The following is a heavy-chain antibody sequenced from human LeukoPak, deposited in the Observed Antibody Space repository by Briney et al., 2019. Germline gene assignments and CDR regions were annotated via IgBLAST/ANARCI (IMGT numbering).Heavy chain of an antibody. CDR1: GFTFSSYW. CDR3: ARGNYDSSGYYYFFDY. Sequence: GGSLRLSCAASGFTFSSYWMNWVRQAPGKGLEWVANIKQDGSEKYYVDSVKGRFTISRDNAKNSLYLQMNSLRAEDTAVYYCARGNYDSSGYYYFFDYWGQGTLVTASS. CDR2: IKQDGSEK. D-gene: IGHD3-22*01. J-gene: IGHJ4*02. V-gene: IGHV3-7*04.